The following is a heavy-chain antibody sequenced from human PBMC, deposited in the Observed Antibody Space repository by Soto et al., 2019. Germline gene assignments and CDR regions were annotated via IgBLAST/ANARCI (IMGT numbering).Heavy chain of an antibody. CDR2: IYYSGST. J-gene: IGHJ3*02. CDR1: GGSISSGGYY. Sequence: NPTETLSLTCTVSGGSISSGGYYWSWIRQHPGKGLEWIGYIYYSGSTYYNPSLKSRVTISVDTSKNQFSLKLSSVTAADTAVYYCARVRLHCSGGSCYSDAFDIWGQGTMVTVS. CDR3: ARVRLHCSGGSCYSDAFDI. D-gene: IGHD2-15*01. V-gene: IGHV4-31*03.